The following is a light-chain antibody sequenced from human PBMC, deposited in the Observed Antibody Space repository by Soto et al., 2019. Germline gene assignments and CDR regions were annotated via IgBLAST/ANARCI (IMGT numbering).Light chain of an antibody. Sequence: QLVLTQPASVSGSPGQSITISCTGTSSDVDGYNYVSWYQQHPGKAPKLMIYEVTNRPSGVSNRFSGSKSGNTASLTISGLQAEDEADYYCSSYTSSSTPVVFGGGTQLTVL. CDR2: EVT. V-gene: IGLV2-14*01. CDR3: SSYTSSSTPVV. J-gene: IGLJ2*01. CDR1: SSDVDGYNY.